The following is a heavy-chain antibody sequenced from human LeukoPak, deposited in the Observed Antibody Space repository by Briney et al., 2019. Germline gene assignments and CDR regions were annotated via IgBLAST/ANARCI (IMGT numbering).Heavy chain of an antibody. J-gene: IGHJ5*02. CDR3: ARDISARDEAWWFDP. V-gene: IGHV1-18*01. CDR1: GYTFTSYG. CDR2: ISAYNGNT. Sequence: ASVKVSCKASGYTFTSYGISWVRQAPGQGLEWMGWISAYNGNTNYAQKLQGRVTMTTDTSTSTDYLELRSLRSEDTAVYYCARDISARDEAWWFDPWGQGTLVTVSS. D-gene: IGHD3-10*01.